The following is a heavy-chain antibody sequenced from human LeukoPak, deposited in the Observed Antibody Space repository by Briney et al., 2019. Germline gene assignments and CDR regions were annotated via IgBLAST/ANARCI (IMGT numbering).Heavy chain of an antibody. CDR3: ARDQEVLLWFGESRGVFDY. J-gene: IGHJ4*02. Sequence: RSSETLSLTCTVSGCSISSGYYWGWIRQPPGQGLEWIGSIYHSGSTYYNPSLKSRVTISVDTSKNQFSLKLSSVTAADTAVYYCARDQEVLLWFGESRGVFDYWGQGTLVTVSS. D-gene: IGHD3-10*01. CDR2: IYHSGST. CDR1: GCSISSGYY. V-gene: IGHV4-38-2*02.